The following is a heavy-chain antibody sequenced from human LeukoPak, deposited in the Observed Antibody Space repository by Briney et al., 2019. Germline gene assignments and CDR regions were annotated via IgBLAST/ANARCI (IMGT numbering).Heavy chain of an antibody. CDR1: GGSISSSSYY. D-gene: IGHD5/OR15-5a*01. V-gene: IGHV4-39*01. J-gene: IGHJ5*02. Sequence: SETLSLTCTVSGGSISSSSYYWGWIRQPPGKGLEWIGGIYYSGSTYYNPSLKSRVTISVDTSKNQFSLKLSSVTAADTAVYYCARVYGYWFDPWGQGTLVTVSS. CDR2: IYYSGST. CDR3: ARVYGYWFDP.